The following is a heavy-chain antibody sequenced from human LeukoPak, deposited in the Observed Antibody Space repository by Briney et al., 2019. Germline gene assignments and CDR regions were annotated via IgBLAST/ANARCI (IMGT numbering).Heavy chain of an antibody. J-gene: IGHJ3*02. CDR1: GASISSYQ. CDR3: ARDLRRDGYNRGAFDI. Sequence: SETLSLACTVSGASISSYQWSWIRQPPGKGLEWIGFIFYTGSTNYNPSLKSRVTISVDTSKRRFSLKLSSVTAADTAVYYCARDLRRDGYNRGAFDIWGQGTVVTVSS. V-gene: IGHV4-59*01. CDR2: IFYTGST. D-gene: IGHD5-24*01.